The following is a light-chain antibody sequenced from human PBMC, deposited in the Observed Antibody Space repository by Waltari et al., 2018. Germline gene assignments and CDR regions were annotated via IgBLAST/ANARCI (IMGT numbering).Light chain of an antibody. Sequence: SYVLTQPPSVSVAPGKTATFSCGGDNIGSKSVHLYQQKPGQAPLLVVYDDRDRPSGIPERFSASNSGNTATMTISRVEDGDEADYYCQVWDTISNHVLFGGGTKLTVL. CDR3: QVWDTISNHVL. V-gene: IGLV3-21*03. CDR1: NIGSKS. CDR2: DDR. J-gene: IGLJ2*01.